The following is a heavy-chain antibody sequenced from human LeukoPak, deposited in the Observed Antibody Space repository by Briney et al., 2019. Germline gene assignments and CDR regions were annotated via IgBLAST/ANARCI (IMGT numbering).Heavy chain of an antibody. CDR3: ARDSRRLYSSSANFDY. Sequence: PGGSLRLSCAASGFTFSNAWMSWVRQAPGKGLEWVSYISSSSSTIYYADSVKGRFTISRDNAKNSLYLQMNSLRAEDTAVYYCARDSRRLYSSSANFDYWGQGTLVTVSS. CDR1: GFTFSNAW. CDR2: ISSSSSTI. J-gene: IGHJ4*02. V-gene: IGHV3-48*01. D-gene: IGHD6-6*01.